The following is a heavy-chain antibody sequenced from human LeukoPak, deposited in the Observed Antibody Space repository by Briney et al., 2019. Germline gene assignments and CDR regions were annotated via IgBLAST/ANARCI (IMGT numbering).Heavy chain of an antibody. CDR3: ARGGNYWPQWWFDP. CDR1: GGSISTYY. V-gene: IGHV4-59*01. J-gene: IGHJ5*02. D-gene: IGHD1-26*01. Sequence: PSETLSLTCTVSGGSISTYYWSWIRQPPGKGLEWIGYIYYTGSTSYNPSLKSRVTMSLDASKNQFSLELNSVTPADTAVYYCARGGNYWPQWWFDPWGRGTLVTVSS. CDR2: IYYTGST.